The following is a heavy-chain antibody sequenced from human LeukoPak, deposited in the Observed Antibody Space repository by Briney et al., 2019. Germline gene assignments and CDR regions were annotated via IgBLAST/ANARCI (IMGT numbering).Heavy chain of an antibody. D-gene: IGHD3-16*01. CDR3: AREGYDYVWQTTEQDGMDV. CDR2: ITWNSGII. J-gene: IGHJ6*02. V-gene: IGHV3-9*01. CDR1: GFTFDDYA. Sequence: PGGSLRLSCTASGFTSGFTFDDYAMHWVRQAPGKGLEWVSGITWNSGIIVYADSVKGRFTISRDNARDSLHLQMNSLRVEDTAVYYCAREGYDYVWQTTEQDGMDVWGQGTTVTVSS.